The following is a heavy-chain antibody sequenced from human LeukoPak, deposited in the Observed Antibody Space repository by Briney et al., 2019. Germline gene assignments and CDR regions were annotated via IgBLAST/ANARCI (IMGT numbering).Heavy chain of an antibody. CDR3: AREKVGVHYYDSSGFDY. Sequence: ASVKVSCRASGYTFTSYYMHWVRQAPGQGLEWMGIINPSGGSTSYAQKFQGRVTMTRDTSTSTVYMELSSLRSEDTAVYYCAREKVGVHYYDSSGFDYWGQGTLVTVSS. V-gene: IGHV1-46*01. J-gene: IGHJ4*02. D-gene: IGHD3-22*01. CDR1: GYTFTSYY. CDR2: INPSGGST.